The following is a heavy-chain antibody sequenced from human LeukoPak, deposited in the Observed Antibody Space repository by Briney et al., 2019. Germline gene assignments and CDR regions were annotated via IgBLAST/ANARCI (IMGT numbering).Heavy chain of an antibody. D-gene: IGHD2-21*01. CDR1: GGTFSSYA. J-gene: IGHJ3*02. V-gene: IGHV1-69*01. Sequence: ASVKVSCKVSGGTFSSYAISWVRQAPGQGPEWMGGIIPIFGTANYAQKFQGRVTITADESTSTAYMELSSLRSEDTAVYYCARAGTSYCGGDCRDDAFDIWGQGTMVTVSS. CDR3: ARAGTSYCGGDCRDDAFDI. CDR2: IIPIFGTA.